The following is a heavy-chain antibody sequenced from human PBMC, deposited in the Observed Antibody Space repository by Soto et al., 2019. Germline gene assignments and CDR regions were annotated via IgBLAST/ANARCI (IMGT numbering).Heavy chain of an antibody. Sequence: EVQVVEAGGGLVQPGGSLRLSCAASGFTFSSYWMSWVRQAPGKGLEWVANIKQDGSEKYYVDSVKGRFTISRDNAKNSLYLQMNSLRAEDTAVYYCARMVYYYYYYMDVWGKGTTVTVSS. J-gene: IGHJ6*03. D-gene: IGHD2-8*01. CDR3: ARMVYYYYYYMDV. CDR1: GFTFSSYW. CDR2: IKQDGSEK. V-gene: IGHV3-7*01.